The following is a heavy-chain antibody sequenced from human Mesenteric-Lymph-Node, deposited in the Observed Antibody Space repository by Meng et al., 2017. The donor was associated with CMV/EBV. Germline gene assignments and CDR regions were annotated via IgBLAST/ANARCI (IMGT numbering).Heavy chain of an antibody. CDR2: IGTAGDT. Sequence: GESLKISCAASGFTFSSYDMHWVRQATGKGLEWVSAIGTAGDTYYPGSVKGRFTISRENAKNTLYLQMNSLRAEDTAVYYCARDILRYDYGDYILPYGMDAWGQGTTVTVSS. V-gene: IGHV3-13*01. J-gene: IGHJ6*02. CDR1: GFTFSSYD. CDR3: ARDILRYDYGDYILPYGMDA. D-gene: IGHD4-17*01.